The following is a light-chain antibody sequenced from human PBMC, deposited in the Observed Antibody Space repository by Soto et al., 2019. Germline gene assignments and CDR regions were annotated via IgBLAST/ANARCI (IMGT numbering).Light chain of an antibody. Sequence: EMVLTQSPGTLSLSPGDRATLSYRTSQSVSGNYLAWYQQKPGRAPRLLIYGAANRATGTPERFSGTGSGTDFTLTISRLEPEDFAVYYCQRYDNSITFGQGTRLDIE. CDR1: QSVSGNY. CDR3: QRYDNSIT. J-gene: IGKJ5*01. CDR2: GAA. V-gene: IGKV3-20*01.